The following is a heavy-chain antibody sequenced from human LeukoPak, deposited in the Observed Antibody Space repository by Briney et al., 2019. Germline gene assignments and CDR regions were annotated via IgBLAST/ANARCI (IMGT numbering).Heavy chain of an antibody. CDR1: GFTFSSYG. CDR2: ISGSGGST. J-gene: IGHJ4*02. V-gene: IGHV3-23*01. CDR3: AKDRARYFPAPPLDY. Sequence: PGGSLRLSCAASGFTFSSYGMSWVRQAPGKGLEWVSAISGSGGSTYYADSVKGRFTISRDNSKNTLYLQMNSLRAEDTAVYYCAKDRARYFPAPPLDYWGQGTLVTVSS. D-gene: IGHD3-9*01.